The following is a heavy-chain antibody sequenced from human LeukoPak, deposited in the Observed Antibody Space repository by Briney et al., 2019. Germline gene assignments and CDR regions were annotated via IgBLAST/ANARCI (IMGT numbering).Heavy chain of an antibody. Sequence: GGSLRLSCTASGLTFSTSGFNWVRQAPGQGLEWVASIGPTGSDRYHANSIKGRFTISRDNANNFLYLQMNSLRAEDTAVYYCATETNGRHYDYWGQGTLLTVSS. CDR3: ATETNGRHYDY. CDR2: IGPTGSDR. V-gene: IGHV3-21*06. CDR1: GLTFSTSG. J-gene: IGHJ4*02. D-gene: IGHD1-14*01.